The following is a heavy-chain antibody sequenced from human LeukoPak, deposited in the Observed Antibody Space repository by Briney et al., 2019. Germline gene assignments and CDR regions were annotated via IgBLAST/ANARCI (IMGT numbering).Heavy chain of an antibody. V-gene: IGHV3-7*01. CDR3: ARDLFDY. CDR1: GFTISNYW. CDR2: IKQDGSAE. J-gene: IGHJ4*02. Sequence: GGSLRLSSADSGFTISNYWMSWVRQAPGKGLEWVATIKQDGSAEFYVDSVKGRFTISRDSAKNSLYLQMNSLRDDDTAVYYCARDLFDYWGQGTLVTVSS.